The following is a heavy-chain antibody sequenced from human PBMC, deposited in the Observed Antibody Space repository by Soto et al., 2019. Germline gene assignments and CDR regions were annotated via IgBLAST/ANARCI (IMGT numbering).Heavy chain of an antibody. D-gene: IGHD5-12*01. J-gene: IGHJ3*02. V-gene: IGHV1-8*01. CDR2: MNPNSGNT. Sequence: ASVKVSCKASGYTFASYNVNWARQATGQGLEWMGWMNPNSGNTGYAQKFQGRVTLTRNTSISTAYMEVSSLRSEDTAVYYCARASSGYGFDAFDMWGQGTMVTVSS. CDR3: ARASSGYGFDAFDM. CDR1: GYTFASYN.